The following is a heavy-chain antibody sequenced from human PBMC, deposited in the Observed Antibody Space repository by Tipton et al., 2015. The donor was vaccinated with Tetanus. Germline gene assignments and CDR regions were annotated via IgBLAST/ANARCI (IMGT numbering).Heavy chain of an antibody. J-gene: IGHJ4*02. CDR1: GYTFTTYY. CDR2: LNPSGGST. V-gene: IGHV1-46*01. CDR3: ARDRGVAGTLDY. D-gene: IGHD6-19*01. Sequence: QLVQSGAEVKKPGASVKVSCKASGYTFTTYYIHWVRQAPGPGLEWMGILNPSGGSTSYAQKFQGRVTMTRDTSTSTVYMELNSLKSEDTAVYFCARDRGVAGTLDYWGQGTLVTVSS.